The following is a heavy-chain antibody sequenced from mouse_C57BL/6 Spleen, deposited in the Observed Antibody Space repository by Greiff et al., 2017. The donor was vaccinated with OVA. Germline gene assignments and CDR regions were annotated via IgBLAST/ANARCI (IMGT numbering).Heavy chain of an antibody. V-gene: IGHV1-20*01. CDR3: AREIYDGYPAWFAY. CDR2: INPYNGDT. J-gene: IGHJ3*01. Sequence: EVQLQQSGPELVKPGDSVKISCKASGYSFTGYFMNWVMQSHGKSLEWIGRINPYNGDTFYNQKFKGKATLTVDKSSSTAHMELRSPTSEDSAVYYCAREIYDGYPAWFAYWRQGTLVTVPA. D-gene: IGHD2-3*01. CDR1: GYSFTGYF.